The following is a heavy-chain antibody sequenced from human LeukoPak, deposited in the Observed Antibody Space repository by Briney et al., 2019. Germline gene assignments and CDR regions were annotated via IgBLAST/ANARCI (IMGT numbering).Heavy chain of an antibody. CDR1: GGSISSYY. CDR3: ARNGGSGTYYDRSFDY. V-gene: IGHV4-4*07. Sequence: SETLSLTCTVSGGSISSYYWSWIRQSAGKGLEWIGRIYTSGSTNYNPSLKSRVTMSVDTSKNQFSLKLSSVTAADTAVYSCARNGGSGTYYDRSFDYWGQGTLVTVPS. CDR2: IYTSGST. J-gene: IGHJ4*02. D-gene: IGHD1-26*01.